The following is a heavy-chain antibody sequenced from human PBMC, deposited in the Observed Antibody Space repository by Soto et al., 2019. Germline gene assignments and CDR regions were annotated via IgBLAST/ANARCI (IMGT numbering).Heavy chain of an antibody. CDR3: AREEWGWDWKRYYGMDV. D-gene: IGHD1-1*01. V-gene: IGHV4-4*07. Sequence: SETLSLTCTVSGGSISSYYWSWIRQPAGKGLEWIGRIYTSGSTNYNPSLKSRVTMSVDTSKNQFSLKLSSVTAADTAVYYCAREEWGWDWKRYYGMDVWGQGTTVTVSS. J-gene: IGHJ6*02. CDR2: IYTSGST. CDR1: GGSISSYY.